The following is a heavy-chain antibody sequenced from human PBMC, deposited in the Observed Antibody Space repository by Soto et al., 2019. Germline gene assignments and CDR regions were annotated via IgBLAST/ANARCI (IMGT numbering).Heavy chain of an antibody. V-gene: IGHV1-46*03. CDR3: VRAAFDQHFDY. Sequence: QVQLVQSGAEVKKSGASVKVSCKASGFTFTRYYMHWVRQAPEQGLEWMGIISPSGDGTNYAQKFQGRVTLTRDTSTSTVYMELSSLTSEDTAVYYCVRAAFDQHFDYWGQGTLVTVSS. J-gene: IGHJ4*02. D-gene: IGHD2-2*01. CDR1: GFTFTRYY. CDR2: ISPSGDGT.